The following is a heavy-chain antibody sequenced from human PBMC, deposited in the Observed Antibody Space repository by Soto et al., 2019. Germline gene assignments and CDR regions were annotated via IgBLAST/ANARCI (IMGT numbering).Heavy chain of an antibody. J-gene: IGHJ4*02. CDR3: VRGDDRVD. CDR2: ISKSSSLI. CDR1: GFIFSSFT. V-gene: IGHV3-21*01. Sequence: GGSPRLSCVGSGFIFSSFTMTWVRQAPGMGLQYLASISKSSSLIYYADSVRGRFIISRDNSKDSVFLQMYSLRAEDTAMYYCVRGDDRVDWGQGTLVTVSS. D-gene: IGHD1-1*01.